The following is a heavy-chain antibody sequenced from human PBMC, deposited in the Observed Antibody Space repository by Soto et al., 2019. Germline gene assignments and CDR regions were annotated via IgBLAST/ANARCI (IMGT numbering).Heavy chain of an antibody. CDR2: INHSGRV. Sequence: SESLSLTCPVDAVSLSGHSWTWIRQSPGKGLEWIGDINHSGRVNYSPSLKSRVTISLDTSKNQFSLTLSAVTAADTAMYYCSTRAYDTNGYYRFDPWGQGTLVTVSS. CDR1: AVSLSGHS. V-gene: IGHV4-34*01. CDR3: STRAYDTNGYYRFDP. D-gene: IGHD3-22*01. J-gene: IGHJ5*01.